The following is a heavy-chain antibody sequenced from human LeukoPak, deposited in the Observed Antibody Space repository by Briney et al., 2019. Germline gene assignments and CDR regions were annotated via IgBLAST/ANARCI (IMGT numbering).Heavy chain of an antibody. CDR2: INPNSGST. D-gene: IGHD3-22*01. CDR1: GYPFNSYD. Sequence: ASVKVSCKASGYPFNSYDINWVRQATGHGLEWMGWINPNSGSTDSAQKFQGRVTMTANTSISTAYMELRSLRSDDTAVYYCARRDLDYYDSSGYLDYWGQGTLVTVSS. J-gene: IGHJ4*02. CDR3: ARRDLDYYDSSGYLDY. V-gene: IGHV1-8*01.